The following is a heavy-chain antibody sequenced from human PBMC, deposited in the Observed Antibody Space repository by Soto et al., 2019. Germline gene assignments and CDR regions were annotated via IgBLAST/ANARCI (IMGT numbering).Heavy chain of an antibody. V-gene: IGHV1-2*04. Sequence: ASVKVSCKASGYTFTGYYMHWVRQAPGQGLEWMGWINPNSGGTNYAQKVQGWVTMTRDTSISTAYMELSRLRSDDTAVYYCARGCGYSYGYDYFDYWGQGTLVTVSS. D-gene: IGHD5-18*01. CDR2: INPNSGGT. CDR1: GYTFTGYY. J-gene: IGHJ4*02. CDR3: ARGCGYSYGYDYFDY.